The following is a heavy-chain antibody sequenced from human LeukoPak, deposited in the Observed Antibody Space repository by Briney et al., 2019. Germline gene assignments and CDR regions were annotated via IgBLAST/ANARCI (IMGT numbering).Heavy chain of an antibody. J-gene: IGHJ4*02. D-gene: IGHD6-6*01. V-gene: IGHV5-10-1*01. Sequence: GESLKICSKGAGYSFSSYLISGGREMPGEGLELMGRIDPSYSYTDYSPSFQGHVTISADKSISTAYLQWSSLKASDTAMYYCARIASYSSSHEFDYWGQGTLVTVSS. CDR1: GYSFSSYL. CDR3: ARIASYSSSHEFDY. CDR2: IDPSYSYT.